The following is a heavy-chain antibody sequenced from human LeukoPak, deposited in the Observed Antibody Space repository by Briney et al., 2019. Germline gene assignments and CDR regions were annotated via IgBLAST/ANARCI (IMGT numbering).Heavy chain of an antibody. V-gene: IGHV3-23*01. J-gene: IGHJ5*02. CDR1: GFTFSSYA. CDR3: AKDLDSTGYYTPDP. CDR2: ISGSGGST. D-gene: IGHD3-22*01. Sequence: GGSLRLSCAASGFTFSSYAMSWVRQAPGKGLEWVSAISGSGGSTYYADSVQGRFTISRDDSQNTLYLQMNSLRAEDTAVYYCAKDLDSTGYYTPDPWGQGTLVTVSS.